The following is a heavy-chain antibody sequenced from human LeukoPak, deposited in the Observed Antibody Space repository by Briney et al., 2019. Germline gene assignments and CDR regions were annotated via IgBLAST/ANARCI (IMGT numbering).Heavy chain of an antibody. J-gene: IGHJ4*02. CDR1: GFTFSDYW. CDR2: IKQDGSEN. CDR3: ARDKLEGPTKLDF. D-gene: IGHD1-26*01. Sequence: GGSLRLSCAASGFTFSDYWMSWIRQAPGKRLEWVANIKQDGSENYYVDSVAGRSTISRDNAKNSLYLQMNSLRADDTAVYYCARDKLEGPTKLDFWGRGTLVTVSS. V-gene: IGHV3-7*01.